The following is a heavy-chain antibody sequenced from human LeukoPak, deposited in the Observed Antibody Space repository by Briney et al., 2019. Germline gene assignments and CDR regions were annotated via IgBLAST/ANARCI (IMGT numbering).Heavy chain of an antibody. V-gene: IGHV3-64D*06. J-gene: IGHJ4*02. D-gene: IGHD6-19*01. Sequence: PGGSLRLSCSASGFTFSSYAMHWVRQAPGKGLEYVSAISRTGGSTYYADSVKGRFTISRDNSKNTLYLQMSSLRAEDTAVYYCVKGGIAVAGTITFDYWGQGTLVTVSS. CDR1: GFTFSSYA. CDR2: ISRTGGST. CDR3: VKGGIAVAGTITFDY.